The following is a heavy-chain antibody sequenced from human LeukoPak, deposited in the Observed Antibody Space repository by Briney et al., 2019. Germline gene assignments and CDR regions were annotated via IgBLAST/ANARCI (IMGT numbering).Heavy chain of an antibody. CDR1: GGSFSGYY. V-gene: IGHV4-34*01. CDR3: ARGARKYFQH. CDR2: INHSGST. Sequence: SETLSLTCAVYGGSFSGYYWSWIRQPPGKGLEWIGEINHSGSTNYNPSLKSRVTISVDTSKNQFSLKLSSVTAADTAVYYCARGARKYFQHWGQGTLVTVSS. J-gene: IGHJ1*01.